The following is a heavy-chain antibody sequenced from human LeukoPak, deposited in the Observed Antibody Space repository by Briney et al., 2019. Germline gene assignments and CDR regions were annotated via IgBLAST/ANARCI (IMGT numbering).Heavy chain of an antibody. D-gene: IGHD5-24*01. CDR1: GGSFSGCY. V-gene: IGHV4-34*01. CDR2: INHSGST. Sequence: SETLSLTCAVYGGSFSGCYWSWIRQPPGKGLEWIGEINHSGSTNYNPSLKSRVTISVDTSKNQFSLKLSSVTAADTAVYYCARWVKRWLQFWWFDPWGQGTLVTVSS. J-gene: IGHJ5*02. CDR3: ARWVKRWLQFWWFDP.